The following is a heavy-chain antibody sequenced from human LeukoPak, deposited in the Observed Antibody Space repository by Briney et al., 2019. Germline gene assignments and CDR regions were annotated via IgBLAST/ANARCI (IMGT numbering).Heavy chain of an antibody. Sequence: PSETLFLTCTVSGGSISSYYWSWIRQPPGKGLEWIGYIYYSGSTNYNPSLKSRVTISVDTSKNQFSLKLSSVTAVDTAVYYCARVGDSSGYGGYYFDYWGQGTLVTVSS. J-gene: IGHJ4*02. CDR3: ARVGDSSGYGGYYFDY. CDR1: GGSISSYY. V-gene: IGHV4-59*01. D-gene: IGHD3-22*01. CDR2: IYYSGST.